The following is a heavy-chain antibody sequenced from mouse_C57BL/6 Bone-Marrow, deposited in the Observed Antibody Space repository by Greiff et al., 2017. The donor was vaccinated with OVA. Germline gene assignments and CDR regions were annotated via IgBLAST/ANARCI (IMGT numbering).Heavy chain of an antibody. CDR1: GYTFTSYG. Sequence: VQLQQSGAELARPGASVKLSCKASGYTFTSYGISWVKQRTGQGLEWIGEIYPRSGNTYYNEKFKGKATLTADKSSSTAYMGLRSLTSEDSAVYFCAGRAWFAYWGQGTLVTVSA. CDR3: AGRAWFAY. V-gene: IGHV1-81*01. CDR2: IYPRSGNT. J-gene: IGHJ3*01.